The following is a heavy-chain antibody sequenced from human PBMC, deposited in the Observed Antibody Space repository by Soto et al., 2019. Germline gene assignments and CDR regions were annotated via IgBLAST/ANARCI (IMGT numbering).Heavy chain of an antibody. D-gene: IGHD3-10*01. CDR3: ARGPRRITMVRGVIAPDYYYYYGMDV. Sequence: SETLSLTCAVYGGSFSGYYWSWIRQPPGKGLEWIGEINHSGSTNYNPSLKSRVTISVDTSKNQFSLKLSSVTAADTAVYYCARGPRRITMVRGVIAPDYYYYYGMDVWGQGTKVTVSS. J-gene: IGHJ6*02. CDR1: GGSFSGYY. V-gene: IGHV4-34*01. CDR2: INHSGST.